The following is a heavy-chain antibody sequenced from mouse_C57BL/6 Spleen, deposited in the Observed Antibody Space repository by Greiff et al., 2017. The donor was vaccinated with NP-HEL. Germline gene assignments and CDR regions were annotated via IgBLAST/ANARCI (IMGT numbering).Heavy chain of an antibody. Sequence: EVKVVESGGGLVQPGGSLSLSCAASGFTFTDYYMSWVRQPPGKALEWLGFIRNKANGYTTEYSASVKGRFTISRDNSQSILYLQMNALRAEDSATYYCARFDDGYYLDYWGQGTSVTVSS. V-gene: IGHV7-3*01. CDR3: ARFDDGYYLDY. D-gene: IGHD2-3*01. J-gene: IGHJ4*01. CDR2: IRNKANGYTT. CDR1: GFTFTDYY.